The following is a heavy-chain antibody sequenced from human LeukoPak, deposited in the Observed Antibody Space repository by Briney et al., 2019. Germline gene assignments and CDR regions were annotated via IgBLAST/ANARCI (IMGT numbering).Heavy chain of an antibody. CDR1: GFTFSSYA. CDR2: ISGSGGST. CDR3: AKVDYYGSGSPAPDY. D-gene: IGHD3-10*01. Sequence: PGGSLRLSCAASGFTFSSYAMSWVRQAPGKGLEWVSAISGSGGSTYYADSVKGRFTISRDNSKNTLYLQMNSLRAEGTAVYYCAKVDYYGSGSPAPDYWGQGTLVTVSS. J-gene: IGHJ4*02. V-gene: IGHV3-23*01.